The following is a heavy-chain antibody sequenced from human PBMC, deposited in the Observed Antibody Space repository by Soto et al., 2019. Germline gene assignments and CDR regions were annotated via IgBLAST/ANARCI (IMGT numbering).Heavy chain of an antibody. J-gene: IGHJ6*02. CDR1: GGSISSYY. CDR3: ARAPEYYDILTGYTPPYYYGMDV. Sequence: SETLSVTCTVSGGSISSYYWSWIRQPPGKGLEWIGYIYYSGSTNYNPSLKSRVTISVDTSKNQFSLKLSSVTAADTAVYYCARAPEYYDILTGYTPPYYYGMDVWGQGATVTVSS. V-gene: IGHV4-59*01. CDR2: IYYSGST. D-gene: IGHD3-9*01.